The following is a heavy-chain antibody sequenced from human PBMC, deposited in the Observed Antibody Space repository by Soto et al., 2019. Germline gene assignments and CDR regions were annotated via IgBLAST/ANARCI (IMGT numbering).Heavy chain of an antibody. J-gene: IGHJ5*02. Sequence: QVQLQESGPGLVKPSGTLSLTCAVSGGSISSSNWWSWVRQPPGKGLEWIGGIYHSGSTNYNPSLKSRVTISVDKSKNQFSLKLSSVTVADTAVYYCARESPEYYDILTGYYLFAPWGQGTLVTVSS. D-gene: IGHD3-9*01. CDR3: ARESPEYYDILTGYYLFAP. V-gene: IGHV4-4*02. CDR2: IYHSGST. CDR1: GGSISSSNW.